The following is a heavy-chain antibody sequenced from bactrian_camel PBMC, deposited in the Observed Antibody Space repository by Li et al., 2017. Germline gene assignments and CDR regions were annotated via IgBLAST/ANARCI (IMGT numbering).Heavy chain of an antibody. Sequence: VQLVESGGGLVQPGGSLRLSCAATDMTYDMTWVRQAPGKGLEWVSAIAADGSSATYADSVKGRFTISRDNTKKMMSLQMNGLKIEDSGVYYCASGGVLWVGSYWGQGTQVTVS. J-gene: IGHJ4*01. CDR1: DMTYD. V-gene: IGHV3S40*01. CDR2: IAADGSSA. CDR3: ASGGVLWVGSY. D-gene: IGHD5*01.